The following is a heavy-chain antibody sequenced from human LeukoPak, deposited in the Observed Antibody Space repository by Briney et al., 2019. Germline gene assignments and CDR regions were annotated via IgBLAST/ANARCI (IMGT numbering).Heavy chain of an antibody. CDR2: INPNSGGT. CDR1: GYTFTGYY. Sequence: ASVKVSCKASGYTFTGYYMHWVRQAPGQGLEWMGRINPNSGGTNYAQKFQGRVTMTRDTSISTAYMELSRLRSDDTAVYYCARDSIVVVPAAVNYYFDYWGQGTLVTVSS. V-gene: IGHV1-2*06. CDR3: ARDSIVVVPAAVNYYFDY. D-gene: IGHD2-2*01. J-gene: IGHJ4*02.